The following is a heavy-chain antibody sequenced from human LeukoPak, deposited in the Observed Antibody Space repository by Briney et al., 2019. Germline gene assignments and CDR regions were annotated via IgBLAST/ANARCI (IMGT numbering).Heavy chain of an antibody. V-gene: IGHV3-21*01. CDR3: ARWGARDSFDI. J-gene: IGHJ3*02. CDR1: GFTFSTYS. Sequence: GGSLRLSCAASGFTFSTYSMNWVRQAPGKGLEWVSSISTSSSYIYYADSVKGRFTISRDNAKNSLYLQLNSLRAEDTAVYYCARWGARDSFDIWGQGTMVTVSS. D-gene: IGHD3-16*01. CDR2: ISTSSSYI.